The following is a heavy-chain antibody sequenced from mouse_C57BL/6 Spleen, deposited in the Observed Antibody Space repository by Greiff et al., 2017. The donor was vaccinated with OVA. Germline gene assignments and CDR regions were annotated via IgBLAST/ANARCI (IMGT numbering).Heavy chain of an antibody. D-gene: IGHD1-1*01. CDR3: ARRTTVVGDYAMDY. V-gene: IGHV1-9*01. CDR1: GYPFTGYW. Sequence: QVQLQQSGAELMKPGASVKLSCKATGYPFTGYWIEWVKQRPGHGLAWLGEILPGSGRTNYNEKFKGKATFTADTSSNTAYMQLSSLTTEDSAIYYCARRTTVVGDYAMDYWGQGTSVTVSS. J-gene: IGHJ4*01. CDR2: ILPGSGRT.